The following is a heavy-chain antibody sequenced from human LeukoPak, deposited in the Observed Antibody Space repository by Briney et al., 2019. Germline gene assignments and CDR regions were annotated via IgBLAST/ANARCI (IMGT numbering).Heavy chain of an antibody. CDR2: IYPSGIT. CDR1: GGSVDTYY. D-gene: IGHD3-16*01. J-gene: IGHJ4*02. Sequence: SETLSLTCALSGGSVDTYYWSWIRQPAGKGLEWIGRIYPSGITNYNPSLKSRVTMSVDTSKNHLSLRVTSVTAADTAMYYCTNLGGQGDYWGQGTLVTVSS. V-gene: IGHV4-4*07. CDR3: TNLGGQGDY.